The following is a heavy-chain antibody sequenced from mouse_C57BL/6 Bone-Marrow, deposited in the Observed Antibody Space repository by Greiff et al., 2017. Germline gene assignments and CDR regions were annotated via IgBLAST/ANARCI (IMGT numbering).Heavy chain of an antibody. D-gene: IGHD2-3*01. J-gene: IGHJ4*01. Sequence: EVMLVESGGGLVQPGGSLKLSCAASGFTFSDYGMAWVRQAPRKGPEWVAFSSNLAYSIYYAGTVTGRFTISRENAKNTLYLEMSSLRSEDTAMYYCARWLLRAMDYWGQGTSVTVSS. CDR1: GFTFSDYG. V-gene: IGHV5-15*01. CDR2: SSNLAYSI. CDR3: ARWLLRAMDY.